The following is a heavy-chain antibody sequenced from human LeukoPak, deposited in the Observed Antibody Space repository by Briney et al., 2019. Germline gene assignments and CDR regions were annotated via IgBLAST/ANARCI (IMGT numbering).Heavy chain of an antibody. Sequence: GESLRLSCAASGFTFSDYYMSWIRQAPGKGLEWVSYISSSGSTIYYADSVKGRFTISRDNAKNSLYLQMNSLRAEDTAVHYCARGGFDYSNYGLGIDYWGQGTLVTVSS. CDR2: ISSSGSTI. CDR3: ARGGFDYSNYGLGIDY. V-gene: IGHV3-11*04. J-gene: IGHJ4*02. D-gene: IGHD4-11*01. CDR1: GFTFSDYY.